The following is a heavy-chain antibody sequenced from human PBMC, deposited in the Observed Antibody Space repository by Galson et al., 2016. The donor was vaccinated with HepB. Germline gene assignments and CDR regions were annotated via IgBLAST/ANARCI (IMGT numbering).Heavy chain of an antibody. J-gene: IGHJ5*02. CDR2: IYYSGSP. Sequence: TLSLTCTVSGGSISSGAYYWSWIRQHPGKGLEWIGYIYYSGSPYYNPSLKSRVTISIDTSKNQFSLKLSSVTAADTAVYYCARNSRSHGMAAADPWGQGTLVTVSS. V-gene: IGHV4-31*03. CDR1: GGSISSGAYY. CDR3: ARNSRSHGMAAADP. D-gene: IGHD6-13*01.